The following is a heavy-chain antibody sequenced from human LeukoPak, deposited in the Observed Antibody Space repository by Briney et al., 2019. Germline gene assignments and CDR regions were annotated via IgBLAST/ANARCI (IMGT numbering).Heavy chain of an antibody. CDR3: ARDNSVRDEAWWFNP. CDR2: ISPSGRST. CDR1: GYTFTSNY. J-gene: IGHJ5*02. D-gene: IGHD5-24*01. V-gene: IGHV1-46*01. Sequence: ASVKVSCKAFGYTFTSNYMHWVRQAPGHGPEWMGVISPSGRSTTYAQKFQGRVTLTRDMSTSTDYLELSSLRSEDTAVYYCARDNSVRDEAWWFNPRGQGTLVTVSS.